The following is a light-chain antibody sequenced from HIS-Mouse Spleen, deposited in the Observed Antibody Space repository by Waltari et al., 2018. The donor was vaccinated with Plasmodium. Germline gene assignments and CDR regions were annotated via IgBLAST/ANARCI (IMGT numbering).Light chain of an antibody. V-gene: IGKV1-8*01. J-gene: IGKJ2*01. CDR1: QGISSY. Sequence: AIRMTQSPSSFSASTGDRVTITCRASQGISSYLAWYQQKPGKAPKLLIYAASNLQSGVPSRFSGSGSGTEFTLTISCLQSEDFATYYCQQYYSYPYTFGQGTKLEIK. CDR3: QQYYSYPYT. CDR2: AAS.